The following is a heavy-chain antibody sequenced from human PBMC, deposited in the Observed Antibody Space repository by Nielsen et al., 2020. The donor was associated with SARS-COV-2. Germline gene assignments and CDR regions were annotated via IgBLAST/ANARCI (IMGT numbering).Heavy chain of an antibody. CDR1: GFTFSDFY. CDR2: ISSSGSYT. D-gene: IGHD3-3*01. V-gene: IGHV3-11*06. J-gene: IGHJ4*02. Sequence: GGSLRLSCAASGFTFSDFYMTWIRQAPGKGLEWVSYISSSGSYTTYADSVKGRFTISRDNAKNSLYLQMNSLRAEDTAVYYCARWGATSGDFWSGYYPSPFDYWGQGTLVTVSS. CDR3: ARWGATSGDFWSGYYPSPFDY.